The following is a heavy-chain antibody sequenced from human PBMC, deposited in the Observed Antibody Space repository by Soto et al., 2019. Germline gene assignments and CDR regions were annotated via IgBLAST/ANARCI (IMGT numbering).Heavy chain of an antibody. CDR1: VFTFTDDY. J-gene: IGHJ4*02. CDR2: SRNKAKSYST. Sequence: PGWSLRLSCSASVFTFTDDYMDWCRQTPGKGLEWVGRSRNKAKSYSTEYAASVKGRFSISRDNSKNSLFLQMNSLKTEDTATYYCVHDFFGMNDWGRGTLVTVSS. CDR3: VHDFFGMND. V-gene: IGHV3-72*01. D-gene: IGHD3-3*01.